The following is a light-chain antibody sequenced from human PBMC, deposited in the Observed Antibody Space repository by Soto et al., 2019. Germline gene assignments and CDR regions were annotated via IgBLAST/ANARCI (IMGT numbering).Light chain of an antibody. CDR2: GAS. J-gene: IGKJ1*01. CDR1: QSVLYSSNNENY. Sequence: DIVMTQSPDSLTVSLGERATINCKSMQSVLYSSNNENYLAWYQQKPGQPPKLLIYGASTRESGVPDRFSGSGSGADFTLTISSLQAEDVAVYYCQQYCKTPWTFGQGTKVEIK. V-gene: IGKV4-1*01. CDR3: QQYCKTPWT.